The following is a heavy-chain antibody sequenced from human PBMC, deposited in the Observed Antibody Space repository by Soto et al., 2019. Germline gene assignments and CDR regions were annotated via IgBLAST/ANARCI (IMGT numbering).Heavy chain of an antibody. CDR1: GYTFTSYG. Sequence: ASVKVSCKASGYTFTSYGISWVRQAPGQGLEWMGWISAYNGNTNYAQKLQGRVTMTTDTSTSTAYMELRSLRSDDTAVYYCARDRRPIAVAADYGMDVWGQGTTVTVSS. D-gene: IGHD6-19*01. CDR3: ARDRRPIAVAADYGMDV. CDR2: ISAYNGNT. V-gene: IGHV1-18*01. J-gene: IGHJ6*02.